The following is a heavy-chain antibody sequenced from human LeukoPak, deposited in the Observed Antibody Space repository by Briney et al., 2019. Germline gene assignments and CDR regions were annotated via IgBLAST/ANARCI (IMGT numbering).Heavy chain of an antibody. CDR1: VFTFDDYG. D-gene: IGHD3-22*01. V-gene: IGHV3-20*04. CDR2: INWNGGST. CDR3: ARATHSYESSGYDY. Sequence: PGGGLRVSCAASVFTFDDYGMSWVRQAPGEGLEWGSGINWNGGSTGYADSVKGRFTISRDNAKNSLYLQMNSLRAEDTALYYCARATHSYESSGYDYWGQGTLVTVSS. J-gene: IGHJ4*02.